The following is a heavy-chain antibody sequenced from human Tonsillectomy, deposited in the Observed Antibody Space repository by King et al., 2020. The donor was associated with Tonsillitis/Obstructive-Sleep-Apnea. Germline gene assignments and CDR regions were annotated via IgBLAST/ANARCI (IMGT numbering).Heavy chain of an antibody. CDR3: ARVYGGNSAGSWFDP. CDR2: ISAYNGNT. Sequence: QLVQSGGEVKKPGASVKVSCKASGYTFTSYGISWVRQAPGQGLERMGWISAYNGNTNYAQKLQGRVTMTTDTSTSTAYMELRSLRSDDTAVYYCARVYGGNSAGSWFDPWGQGTLVTVSS. V-gene: IGHV1-18*01. D-gene: IGHD4-23*01. J-gene: IGHJ5*02. CDR1: GYTFTSYG.